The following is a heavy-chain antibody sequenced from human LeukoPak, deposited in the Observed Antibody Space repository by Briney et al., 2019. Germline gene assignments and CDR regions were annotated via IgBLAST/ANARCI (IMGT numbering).Heavy chain of an antibody. CDR1: GFTFTNYW. J-gene: IGHJ6*02. D-gene: IGHD5-18*01. Sequence: GGSLRLSCTASGFTFTNYWMHWVRQAPGMGLVWVSRLPPDELDIIYADSVEGRFTVSRDNAKNTLYLQMNSLRAEDTAVYYCARDAVDTANAVWGQGTTVTVSS. CDR3: ARDAVDTANAV. CDR2: LPPDELDI. V-gene: IGHV3-74*01.